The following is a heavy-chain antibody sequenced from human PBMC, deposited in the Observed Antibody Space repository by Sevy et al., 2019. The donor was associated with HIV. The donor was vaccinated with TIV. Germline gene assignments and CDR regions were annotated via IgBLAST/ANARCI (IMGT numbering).Heavy chain of an antibody. D-gene: IGHD1-26*01. CDR2: ISWNSGSI. V-gene: IGHV3-9*01. Sequence: GGSLRLSCAASGFTFDDYAMHWVRQAPGKGLEWVSGISWNSGSIGYADSVKGRFTISRDNAKNSLYLQMNSLRVEDTAIYYCAKMQGGSYNYYGMDVWGQGTTVTVSS. CDR1: GFTFDDYA. J-gene: IGHJ6*02. CDR3: AKMQGGSYNYYGMDV.